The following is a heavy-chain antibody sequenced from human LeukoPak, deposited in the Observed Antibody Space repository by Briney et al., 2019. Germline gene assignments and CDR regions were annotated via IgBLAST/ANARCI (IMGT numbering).Heavy chain of an antibody. CDR3: ARSAYYDSSGYLYYFDY. Sequence: GASVKVSCKASGYTFTGYYMHWVRQAPGQGLEWMGRIIPILGIANYAQKFQGRVTITADKSTSTAYMELSSLRSEDTAVYYCARSAYYDSSGYLYYFDYWGQGTLVTVSS. D-gene: IGHD3-22*01. V-gene: IGHV1-69*02. CDR1: GYTFTGYY. CDR2: IIPILGIA. J-gene: IGHJ4*02.